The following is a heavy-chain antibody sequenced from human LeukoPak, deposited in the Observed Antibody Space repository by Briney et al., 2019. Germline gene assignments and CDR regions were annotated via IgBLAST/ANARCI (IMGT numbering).Heavy chain of an antibody. CDR3: ARGPGYCSSTGCHPYYYYGMDV. CDR1: GGSISSYY. V-gene: IGHV4-4*07. Sequence: PSETLSLTCTVSGGSISSYYWSWIRQPAGKGLERIGRIYTSGNTNYNPSLKSRVTMSVDTSKNQFSLKLSSVTAADTAVYYCARGPGYCSSTGCHPYYYYGMDVWAKGPRSPSP. CDR2: IYTSGNT. J-gene: IGHJ6*02. D-gene: IGHD2-2*03.